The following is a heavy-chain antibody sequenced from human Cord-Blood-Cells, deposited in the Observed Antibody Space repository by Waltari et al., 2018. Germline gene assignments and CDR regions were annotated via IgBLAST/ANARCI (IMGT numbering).Heavy chain of an antibody. CDR3: ARDTPLYYDSSGYDY. CDR2: MIPSFGTA. CDR1: GGTFSSYA. V-gene: IGHV1-69*01. D-gene: IGHD3-22*01. Sequence: QVQLVQSGAEVKKPGSSVKVSCKASGGTFSSYAISWVGQAPGQGLEWMGRMIPSFGTANYAQKFQGRVTITADESTSTAYMELSSLRSEDTAVYYCARDTPLYYDSSGYDYWGQGTLVTVSS. J-gene: IGHJ4*02.